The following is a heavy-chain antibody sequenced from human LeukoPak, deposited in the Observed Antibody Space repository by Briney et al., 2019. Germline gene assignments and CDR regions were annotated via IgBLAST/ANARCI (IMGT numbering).Heavy chain of an antibody. CDR1: GGTFSSYA. Sequence: SSVHVSCKASGGTFSSYAISWVRPAPGQGLEWMGGIIPIFGTANYAQKFQGRVTITADESTSTAYMELSSLRSEDAAVYYCARELERHPGAFDIWGQGTMVTVSS. CDR3: ARELERHPGAFDI. J-gene: IGHJ3*02. V-gene: IGHV1-69*13. CDR2: IIPIFGTA. D-gene: IGHD1-1*01.